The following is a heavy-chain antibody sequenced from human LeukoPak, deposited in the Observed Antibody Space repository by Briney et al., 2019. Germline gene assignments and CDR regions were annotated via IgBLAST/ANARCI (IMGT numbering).Heavy chain of an antibody. Sequence: GRSLRLSCAASGFTFSSYAMHWVRQAPGKGLEWVAVISYDGSNKYYADSVKGRFTISRDNSKNTLYPQMNSLRAEDTAVYYCARGVRFLENFDYWGQGNLVTVSS. D-gene: IGHD3-3*01. V-gene: IGHV3-30*04. CDR3: ARGVRFLENFDY. CDR1: GFTFSSYA. CDR2: ISYDGSNK. J-gene: IGHJ4*02.